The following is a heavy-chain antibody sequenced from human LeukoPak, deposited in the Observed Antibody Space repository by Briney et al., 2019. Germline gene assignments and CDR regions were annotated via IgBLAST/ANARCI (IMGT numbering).Heavy chain of an antibody. J-gene: IGHJ4*02. V-gene: IGHV4-34*01. D-gene: IGHD3-10*01. CDR3: ARDRLLWFGELSN. CDR1: GGSFSGYY. CDR2: INHSGST. Sequence: SETLSLTCAVYGGSFSGYYWSWIRQPPGKGLEWTGEINHSGSTNYNPSLKSRVTISVDTSKNQFSLKLSSVTAADTAVYYCARDRLLWFGELSNWGQGTLVTVSS.